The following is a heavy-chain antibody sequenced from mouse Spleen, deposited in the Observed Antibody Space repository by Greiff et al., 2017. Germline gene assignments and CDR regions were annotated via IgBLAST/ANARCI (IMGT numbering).Heavy chain of an antibody. CDR3: ARPDGSSGWFAY. CDR2: LWSGGST. J-gene: IGHJ3*01. D-gene: IGHD1-1*01. CDR1: GFSLTSYG. Sequence: VKLMESGPGLVQPSQSLSITCTVSGFSLTSYGVHWVRQSPGKGLEWLGVLWSGGSTDYNAAFISRLSISKDNSKSQVFFKMNSLQADDTAIYYCARPDGSSGWFAYWGQGTLVTVSA. V-gene: IGHV2-2*01.